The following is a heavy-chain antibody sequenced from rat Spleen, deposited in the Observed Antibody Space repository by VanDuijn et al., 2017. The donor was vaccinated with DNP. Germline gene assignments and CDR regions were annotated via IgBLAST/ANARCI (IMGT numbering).Heavy chain of an antibody. CDR3: ARGEYTTDSYDY. D-gene: IGHD1-6*01. Sequence: EVQLQESGPGLVKPSQSLSLTCSVTGYSITSDYWAWIRKFPGNKMEWMGYIGYSGSTSYNPSLKSRISITRDTSKNQFFLQLNSVTTEDTATYYCARGEYTTDSYDYWGQGVMVTVSS. J-gene: IGHJ2*01. CDR1: GYSITSDY. V-gene: IGHV3-1*01. CDR2: IGYSGST.